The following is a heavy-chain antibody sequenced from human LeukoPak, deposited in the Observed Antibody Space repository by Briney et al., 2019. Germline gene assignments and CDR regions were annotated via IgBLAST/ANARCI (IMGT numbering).Heavy chain of an antibody. Sequence: KPSETLSLTCTVSGVSIRSSSYGWGWVRQPRGKGLEWIVSIYYSGSTYYHPSIKSQLNKSVNTDKKQFSLKLSSVTAADTAVYYCARWRGGYNLWYFDYWGQGTLVTVSS. D-gene: IGHD5-24*01. CDR1: GVSIRSSSYG. V-gene: IGHV4-39*07. J-gene: IGHJ4*02. CDR3: ARWRGGYNLWYFDY. CDR2: IYYSGST.